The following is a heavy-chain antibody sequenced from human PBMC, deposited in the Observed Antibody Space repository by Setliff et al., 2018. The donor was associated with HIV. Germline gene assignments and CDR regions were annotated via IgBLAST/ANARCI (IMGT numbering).Heavy chain of an antibody. V-gene: IGHV3-7*01. D-gene: IGHD3-22*01. CDR2: IKHDGSET. J-gene: IGHJ6*02. Sequence: PGESLKISCTASGFTFSYFWMSWVRQSPGKGLEWVATIKHDGSETYYVDSVKGRFTISRDNAKKTLYLQMNSLRAEDTAVYYCARDYHAFRMIVVVDNYYGMDVWGQGTTVTVSS. CDR3: ARDYHAFRMIVVVDNYYGMDV. CDR1: GFTFSYFW.